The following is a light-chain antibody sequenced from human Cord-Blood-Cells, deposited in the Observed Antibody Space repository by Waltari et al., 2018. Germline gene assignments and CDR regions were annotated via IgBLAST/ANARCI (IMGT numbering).Light chain of an antibody. V-gene: IGKV1-39*01. Sequence: DIQMTQSPSSLSASVGDRVTITCRASQSISSYLNWHQQKPGKAPNLLIYAASSLQSGVPSRCSGSGSGTDFTLTISSLQPEDFATYYCQHSYSTPPITFGQGTRLEIK. CDR1: QSISSY. CDR2: AAS. CDR3: QHSYSTPPIT. J-gene: IGKJ5*01.